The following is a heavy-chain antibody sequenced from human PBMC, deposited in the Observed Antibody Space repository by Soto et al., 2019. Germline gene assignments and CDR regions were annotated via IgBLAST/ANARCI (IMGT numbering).Heavy chain of an antibody. J-gene: IGHJ6*02. D-gene: IGHD3-22*01. V-gene: IGHV5-51*01. CDR2: IYPGYSDT. CDR3: ARHSDSSGYYYVGEVDV. CDR1: GYSFTSYW. Sequence: WDSLKISCKGSGYSFTSYWIGWVRQMPGKGLEWMGIIYPGYSDTRYSPSFQGQVTISADKSISTEYLQWSRLKASDTAMYYCARHSDSSGYYYVGEVDVWGQGTTVIVSS.